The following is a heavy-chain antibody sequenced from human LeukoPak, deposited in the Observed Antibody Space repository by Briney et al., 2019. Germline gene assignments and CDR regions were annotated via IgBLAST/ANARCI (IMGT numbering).Heavy chain of an antibody. J-gene: IGHJ4*02. CDR3: ARGYYGSGSFFNY. CDR2: IYYSGST. V-gene: IGHV4-61*01. D-gene: IGHD3-10*01. Sequence: SETLSLTCTVSGGSVRSGSYYWSWLRQPPGKGLEWIGYIYYSGSTNYNPSLRSRVTISVDTSKNQFSLKLSSVTAADTAVYYCARGYYGSGSFFNYWGQGTLVTVSS. CDR1: GGSVRSGSYY.